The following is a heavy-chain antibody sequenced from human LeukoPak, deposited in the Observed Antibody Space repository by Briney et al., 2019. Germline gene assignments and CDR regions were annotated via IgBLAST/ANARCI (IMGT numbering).Heavy chain of an antibody. CDR3: ARVDHSYYDFWSALPGYWFDP. D-gene: IGHD3-3*01. CDR1: GYTFTSYG. V-gene: IGHV1-18*01. Sequence: ASVKVSCKASGYTFTSYGISWVRQAPGQGLEWMGWISAYNGNTNYAQKLQGRVTMTTDISTSTAYMELRSLRSDDTAVYYCARVDHSYYDFWSALPGYWFDPWGQGTLVTVSS. CDR2: ISAYNGNT. J-gene: IGHJ5*02.